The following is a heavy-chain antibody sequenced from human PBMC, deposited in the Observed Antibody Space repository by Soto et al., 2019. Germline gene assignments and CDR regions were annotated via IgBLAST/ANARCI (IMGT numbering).Heavy chain of an antibody. CDR2: IYPGGVNI. V-gene: IGHV1-46*01. J-gene: IGHJ4*02. D-gene: IGHD5-18*01. CDR3: ARPRGYSYGFDY. CDR1: GYSFTSHY. Sequence: ASVKVSCKAIGYSFTSHYMHWVRQAPGQGLEWMGTIYPGGVNIGYAQKFKGRVTMTTDTSTSTAYMELRSLRSDDTAVYYCARPRGYSYGFDYCGQGTLVTVSS.